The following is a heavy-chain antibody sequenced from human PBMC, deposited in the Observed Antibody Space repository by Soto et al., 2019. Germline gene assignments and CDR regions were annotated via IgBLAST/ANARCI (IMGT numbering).Heavy chain of an antibody. CDR3: ARLRWAQFPYFAY. CDR2: IYYSGST. Sequence: SETLSLTCTVSGGSISSSSYYWGWIRQPPGKGLEWIGSIYYSGSTYYNPSLKSRVTISVDTSKNQFSLKLSSVTAADTAVYYCARLRWAQFPYFAYWGQGTLVTVSS. V-gene: IGHV4-39*01. CDR1: GGSISSSSYY. J-gene: IGHJ4*02. D-gene: IGHD2-21*01.